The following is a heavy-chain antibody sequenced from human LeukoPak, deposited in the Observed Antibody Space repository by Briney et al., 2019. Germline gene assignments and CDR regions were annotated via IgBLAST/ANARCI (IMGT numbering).Heavy chain of an antibody. CDR3: ARDSIGAIFGVVNNWFDP. V-gene: IGHV1-46*01. D-gene: IGHD3-3*01. CDR1: GYTFTSYY. CDR2: INPSGGST. Sequence: ASVKVSCKASGYTFTSYYMHWVRQAPGQGLEWMGIINPSGGSTSYAQKFQGRVTMTRDTSTSTVYMELSSLRSEDTAVYYCARDSIGAIFGVVNNWFDPWGQGTLVIVSS. J-gene: IGHJ5*02.